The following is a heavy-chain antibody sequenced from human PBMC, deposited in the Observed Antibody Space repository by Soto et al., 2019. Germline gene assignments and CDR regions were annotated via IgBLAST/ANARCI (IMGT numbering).Heavy chain of an antibody. Sequence: GGSLRLSCGASGFTFSSYALAWVRQAPGKGLEWGSIISGSDTTFYADSVKGRFTISRDDSKNTLYLQMNSLRSEDTRVYYCAKRTSGFYPFDSWGQGTLVTVSS. CDR1: GFTFSSYA. CDR3: AKRTSGFYPFDS. CDR2: ISGSDTT. D-gene: IGHD1-26*01. V-gene: IGHV3-23*01. J-gene: IGHJ4*02.